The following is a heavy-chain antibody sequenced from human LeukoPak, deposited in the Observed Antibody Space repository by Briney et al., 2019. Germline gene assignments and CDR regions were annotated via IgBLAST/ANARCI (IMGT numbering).Heavy chain of an antibody. J-gene: IGHJ6*03. CDR3: AKDLADSSSWYSYYYMDV. CDR1: GFTFSSYS. D-gene: IGHD6-13*01. CDR2: ISGSGGST. V-gene: IGHV3-23*01. Sequence: AGGSLRLSCAASGFTFSSYSMSGVRQAPGEGLEGVSTISGSGGSTFYADSVKGGFTISRDNSKNTLSLQMNSLRAEDTAVYYCAKDLADSSSWYSYYYMDVWGKGTTVTISS.